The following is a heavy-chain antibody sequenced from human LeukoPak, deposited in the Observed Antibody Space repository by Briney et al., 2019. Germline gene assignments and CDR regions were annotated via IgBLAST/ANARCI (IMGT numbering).Heavy chain of an antibody. D-gene: IGHD2-2*01. CDR3: AREFLPKAAQPGY. J-gene: IGHJ4*02. V-gene: IGHV1-18*01. CDR1: GYTFTSYG. CDR2: ISAYNGNT. Sequence: GASVKVSCKASGYTFTSYGISWVRQAPGQGLEWMGWISAYNGNTNYAQKLQGRVTMTRNTSISTAYMELSSLRSEDTAVYYCAREFLPKAAQPGYWGQGTLVTVSS.